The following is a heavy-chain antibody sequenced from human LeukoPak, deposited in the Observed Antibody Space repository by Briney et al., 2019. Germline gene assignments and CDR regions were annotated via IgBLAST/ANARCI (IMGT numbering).Heavy chain of an antibody. CDR2: IDTNTGNP. CDR3: ARGYDSSGYFSD. J-gene: IGHJ4*02. V-gene: IGHV7-4-1*02. D-gene: IGHD3-22*01. Sequence: ASVKVSCKASGYTFSSNAINWVRQAPGQGLEWMGRIDTNTGNPTYAQGFTGQFVFSLDTSVSTAYLQISSLKAEDTAEYFCARGYDSSGYFSDWGQGTLVTVSS. CDR1: GYTFSSNA.